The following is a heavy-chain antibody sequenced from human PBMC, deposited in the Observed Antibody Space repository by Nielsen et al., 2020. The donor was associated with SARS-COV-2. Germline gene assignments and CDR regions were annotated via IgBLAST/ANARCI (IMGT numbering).Heavy chain of an antibody. CDR1: GGSISSSSDY. D-gene: IGHD3-22*01. CDR3: ARDRRYYDDSGPPFDY. CDR2: ISYSGGT. Sequence: SETLSLTCIVSGGSISSSSDYWGWIRQPPGKGLEWIGSISYSGGTHYNPSLKSRVTIPTDSSKNQFSLSLRSVTAADTAVYYCARDRRYYDDSGPPFDYWGQGVLVTVSS. J-gene: IGHJ4*02. V-gene: IGHV4-39*07.